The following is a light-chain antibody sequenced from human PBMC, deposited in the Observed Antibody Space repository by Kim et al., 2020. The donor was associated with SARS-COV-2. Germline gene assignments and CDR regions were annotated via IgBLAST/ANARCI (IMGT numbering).Light chain of an antibody. J-gene: IGKJ1*01. CDR3: QQYNSWPT. CDR2: GAF. Sequence: LSLSPGERATLSCRASQSVSSNLAWYQQKPGQAPRLLSYGAFTRATDIPARFSGSGSGTEFTLTISSLQSEDFAVYYCQQYNSWPTFGQGTKVEI. CDR1: QSVSSN. V-gene: IGKV3-15*01.